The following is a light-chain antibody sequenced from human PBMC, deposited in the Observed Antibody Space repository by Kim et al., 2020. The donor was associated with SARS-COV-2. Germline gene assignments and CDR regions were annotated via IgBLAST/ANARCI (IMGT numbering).Light chain of an antibody. CDR3: QTWGTGWV. Sequence: GASVKLTCTLSSGHSSYAIAWHQQQPEKGPRYLMKLNSDGSHSKGDGIPDRFSGSSSGAERYLTISSLQSEDGADYYCQTWGTGWVFGGGTQLTVL. J-gene: IGLJ3*02. V-gene: IGLV4-69*01. CDR2: LNSDGSH. CDR1: SGHSSYA.